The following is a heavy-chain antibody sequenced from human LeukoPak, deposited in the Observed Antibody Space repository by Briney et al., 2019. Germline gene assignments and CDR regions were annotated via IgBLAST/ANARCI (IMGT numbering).Heavy chain of an antibody. J-gene: IGHJ4*02. CDR3: ARVTQVGATTNDY. V-gene: IGHV3-48*01. Sequence: GGSLRLSCAASGFTFSSYSMNWVRQAPGKGLEWVSYISSSTSTIYYADSVKGRFTISRDNAKSSLYLQMNSLRAEDTAVYYCARVTQVGATTNDYWGQGTLVTVSS. CDR1: GFTFSSYS. D-gene: IGHD1-26*01. CDR2: ISSSTSTI.